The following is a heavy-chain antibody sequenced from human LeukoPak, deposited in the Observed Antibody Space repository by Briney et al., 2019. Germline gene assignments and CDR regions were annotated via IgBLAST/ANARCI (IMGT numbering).Heavy chain of an antibody. CDR3: AGGRRLYYDFWSGYGDVFDY. V-gene: IGHV1-2*02. D-gene: IGHD3-3*01. CDR1: GYTFTGYY. J-gene: IGHJ4*02. CDR2: INPNSGGT. Sequence: WASVKVSCKASGYTFTGYYMHWVRQAPGQGLEWMGGINPNSGGTNYAQKFQGRVTMTRDTSISTAYMELSRLRSDDTAVYYCAGGRRLYYDFWSGYGDVFDYWGQGTLVTVSS.